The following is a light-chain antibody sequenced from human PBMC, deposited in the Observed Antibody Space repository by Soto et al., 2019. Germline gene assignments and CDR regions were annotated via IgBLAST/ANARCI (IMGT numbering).Light chain of an antibody. J-gene: IGLJ1*01. CDR1: SSDVGGYKY. Sequence: HSALTQPASVSGSPGQSITVSCTGTSSDVGGYKYVSWYQQHPDKAPKLIIYDVTNRPSGISNRFSGSKSGNTASLTISGLQAEDVADYYCSSYTSSSSYVFGTGTRVTVL. V-gene: IGLV2-14*01. CDR3: SSYTSSSSYV. CDR2: DVT.